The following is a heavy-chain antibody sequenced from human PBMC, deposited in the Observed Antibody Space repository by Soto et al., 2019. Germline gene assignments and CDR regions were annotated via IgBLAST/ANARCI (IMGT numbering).Heavy chain of an antibody. V-gene: IGHV3-23*01. CDR2: IRGSDGST. J-gene: IGHJ3*02. D-gene: IGHD2-21*01. CDR3: AHGKGRSLLNAFDI. CDR1: GFTFSTYV. Sequence: PGGSVRLSCAASGFTFSTYVMTWVRQAPGKGLEWVSGIRGSDGSTSYADSVKGRFTMSRDISKSTLFLQMNSLRAEDTAVYYCAHGKGRSLLNAFDIWGQGTMVTVSS.